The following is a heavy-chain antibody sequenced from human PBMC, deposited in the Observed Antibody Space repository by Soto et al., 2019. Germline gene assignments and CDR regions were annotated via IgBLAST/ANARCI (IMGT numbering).Heavy chain of an antibody. CDR3: AGGPNGDYF. CDR2: IYSGGNT. CDR1: GFTVSNNY. D-gene: IGHD4-17*01. V-gene: IGHV3-53*01. Sequence: EVPLVESGGGLIQPGGSLRLSCAASGFTVSNNYMSWVRQSPEKGLEWVSLIYSGGNTYYADSVKGRFSISRDNSKNTVYLQMNSLRSEDTAVYYCAGGPNGDYFWGQGTLLTVSS. J-gene: IGHJ4*02.